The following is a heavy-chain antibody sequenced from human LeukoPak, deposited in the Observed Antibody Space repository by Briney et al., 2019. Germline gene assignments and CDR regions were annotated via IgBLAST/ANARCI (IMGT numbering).Heavy chain of an antibody. CDR3: ARDLSGRNWFDP. Sequence: SVKVSCKASGGTFSSYAISWVRQAPGQGLEWMGGIIPIFGTASYAQKFQGRVTITTDESTSTAYMELSSLRSEDTAVYYCARDLSGRNWFDPWGQGTLVTVSS. CDR1: GGTFSSYA. J-gene: IGHJ5*02. D-gene: IGHD3-10*01. CDR2: IIPIFGTA. V-gene: IGHV1-69*05.